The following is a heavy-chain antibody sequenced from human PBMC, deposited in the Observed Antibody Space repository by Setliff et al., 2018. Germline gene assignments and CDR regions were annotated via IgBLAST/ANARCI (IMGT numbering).Heavy chain of an antibody. CDR1: GFTFSSYW. V-gene: IGHV3-74*01. D-gene: IGHD6-6*01. CDR2: INSDGSST. CDR3: ARGIAARPGMGFDY. J-gene: IGHJ4*02. Sequence: GGSLRLSCAASGFTFSSYWMHWVRQAPGKGLVWVSRINSDGSSTSYADSVKGRFTISRDNAKNTLYLQMNSLRAEDTAAYYCARGIAARPGMGFDYWGQGTLVTVSS.